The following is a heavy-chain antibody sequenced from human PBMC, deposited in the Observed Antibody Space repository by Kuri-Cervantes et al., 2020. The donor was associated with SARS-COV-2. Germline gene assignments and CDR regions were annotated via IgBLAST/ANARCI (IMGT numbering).Heavy chain of an antibody. Sequence: SQTLALTCAVYGRSFSGYYWSWIRQPPGKGLEWIGEIYHSGSTNYNPSLKSRVTISVDTSKNQFSLKLSSVTATDTAVYYCASGPFVVVGPAAIPQTNYSNYYGMDVWGQGTTVTVSS. CDR3: ASGPFVVVGPAAIPQTNYSNYYGMDV. D-gene: IGHD2-2*02. J-gene: IGHJ6*02. CDR2: IYHSGST. CDR1: GRSFSGYY. V-gene: IGHV4-34*01.